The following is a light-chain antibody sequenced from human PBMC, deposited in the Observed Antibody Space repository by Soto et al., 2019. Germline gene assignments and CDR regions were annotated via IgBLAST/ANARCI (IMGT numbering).Light chain of an antibody. V-gene: IGLV1-44*01. Sequence: QSVLTQPPSASGTPGQRVTISCSGSSSNIGTNTVNWYQQLPGTAPKLLIYNNNQRPSGVPDRFSGSKSGTSASLAISGLQSEYEADYYCAASDDSLNAVVFGGGTKLTVL. J-gene: IGLJ2*01. CDR2: NNN. CDR3: AASDDSLNAVV. CDR1: SSNIGTNT.